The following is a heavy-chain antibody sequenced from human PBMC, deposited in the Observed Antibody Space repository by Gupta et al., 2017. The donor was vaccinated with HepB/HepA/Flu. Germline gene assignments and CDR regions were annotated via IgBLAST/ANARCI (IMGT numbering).Heavy chain of an antibody. CDR3: ARYRGSYFFDY. V-gene: IGHV4-59*01. Sequence: QVQLQESGPGLVKPSETQSLTCTVSGGSISGYYWSWIRQPPGKGLEWIGYISSSGSTNYTPSLKSRVTISVDTSKNQFSLRVNSVTAADTAVYYCARYRGSYFFDYWGQGTLVTVSS. CDR2: ISSSGST. J-gene: IGHJ4*02. D-gene: IGHD1-26*01. CDR1: GGSISGYY.